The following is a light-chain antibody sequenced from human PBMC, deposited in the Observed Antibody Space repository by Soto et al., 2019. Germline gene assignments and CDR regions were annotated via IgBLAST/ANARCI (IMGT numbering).Light chain of an antibody. CDR1: QSVSNNY. Sequence: EIVLTQSPGTLSLSPGERATLSCRASQSVSNNYLAWYQQKPGQAPRLLIYGASNRATGIPDRFSGSGSGTDFTLTISRLEPEDFALYHCHQYGSLPWTFGQGTKVDIK. V-gene: IGKV3-20*01. J-gene: IGKJ1*01. CDR3: HQYGSLPWT. CDR2: GAS.